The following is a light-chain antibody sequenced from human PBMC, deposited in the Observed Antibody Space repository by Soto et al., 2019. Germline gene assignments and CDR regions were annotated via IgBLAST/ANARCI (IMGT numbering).Light chain of an antibody. CDR2: DAS. CDR1: QSIHTN. V-gene: IGKV3-11*01. CDR3: QQGDGRRT. Sequence: EIVLTQSPATLSLSPGERATLSCRATQSIHTNLAWYKQKPGQAPKLLIFDASNRATSIPARFSGSGSGTDFTLTISSLEPEDFAVYFCQQGDGRRTFGGGTKVEIK. J-gene: IGKJ4*01.